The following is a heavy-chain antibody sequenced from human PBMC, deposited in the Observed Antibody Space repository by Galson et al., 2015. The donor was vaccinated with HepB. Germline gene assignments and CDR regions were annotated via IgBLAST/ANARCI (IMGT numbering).Heavy chain of an antibody. CDR1: GFTFSSYA. V-gene: IGHV3-30-3*01. Sequence: SLRLSCAASGFTFSSYAMHWVRQAPGKGLEWVAVISYDGSNKYYADSVKGRFTISRDNSKNTLYLQMNSLRAEDTAVYYCARGFSSSWYGYWGQGTLVTVSS. J-gene: IGHJ4*02. D-gene: IGHD6-13*01. CDR3: ARGFSSSWYGY. CDR2: ISYDGSNK.